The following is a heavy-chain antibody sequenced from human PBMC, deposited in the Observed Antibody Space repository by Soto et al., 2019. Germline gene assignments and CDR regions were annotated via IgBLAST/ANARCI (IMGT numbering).Heavy chain of an antibody. D-gene: IGHD6-19*01. CDR1: GGTFSSYA. Sequence: ASVKVSCKASGGTFSSYAISWVRQAPGQGLEWMGGIIPIFGTANYAQKFQGRVTITADESTSTAYMELSSLRSEDTAVYYCARGYGIAVAGAFDYWGQGTLVTVSS. J-gene: IGHJ4*02. CDR3: ARGYGIAVAGAFDY. CDR2: IIPIFGTA. V-gene: IGHV1-69*13.